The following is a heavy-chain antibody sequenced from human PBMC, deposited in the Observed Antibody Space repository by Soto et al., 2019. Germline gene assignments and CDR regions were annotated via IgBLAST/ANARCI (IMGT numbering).Heavy chain of an antibody. Sequence: ASVKVSCKASGGTFSSYAISWVRQAPGQGLEWMGGIIPIFGTADYAQKFQGRVTMTADESTSTAYMELSSLRSEDTAVYYCARETFYGGNPGTWGKGTLVTLSS. CDR3: ARETFYGGNPGT. V-gene: IGHV1-69*13. D-gene: IGHD2-15*01. CDR2: IIPIFGTA. J-gene: IGHJ5*02. CDR1: GGTFSSYA.